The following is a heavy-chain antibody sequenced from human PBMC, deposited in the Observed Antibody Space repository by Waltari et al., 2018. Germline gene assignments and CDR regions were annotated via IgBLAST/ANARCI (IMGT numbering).Heavy chain of an antibody. V-gene: IGHV4-4*02. CDR2: IYHSGST. CDR3: ARWIAVAGTYDY. J-gene: IGHJ4*02. D-gene: IGHD6-19*01. Sequence: GLVKPSGTLSLTCAVSGGSISRSNWWSWVRQPPGKGREWIGEIYHSGSTNYNPSLKSRVTTSVDKSKNQFSLKLSSGTAADTAVYYCARWIAVAGTYDYWGQGTLVTVSS. CDR1: GGSISRSNW.